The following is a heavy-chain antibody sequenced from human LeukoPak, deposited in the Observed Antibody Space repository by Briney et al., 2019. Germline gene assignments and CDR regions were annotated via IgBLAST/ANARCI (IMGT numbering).Heavy chain of an antibody. V-gene: IGHV1-8*01. Sequence: GASVKVSCKASGYPFNTYDIHWVRQATGQGLEWMGWMNPNSGNTNCAQKFKGRVTMTRDTAMGTAYMELSSLTSEDTAVYYCASEKWVKREGVYYYYGITVWGQGTTVTVSS. CDR1: GYPFNTYD. CDR3: ASEKWVKREGVYYYYGITV. J-gene: IGHJ6*02. D-gene: IGHD1-26*01. CDR2: MNPNSGNT.